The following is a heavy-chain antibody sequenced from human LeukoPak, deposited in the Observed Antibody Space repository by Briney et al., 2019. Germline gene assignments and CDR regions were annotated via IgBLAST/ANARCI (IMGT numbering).Heavy chain of an antibody. Sequence: ASVKVSCKVSGYTLTELSMHWVRQAPGKGLEWMGGFDPEDGETIYAQKFQGRVTMTEDTSTDTAYMELSSLRSEDTAVCYCATPSPYYDILTGYYSSRPYYGMDVWGQGTTVTVSS. J-gene: IGHJ6*02. CDR1: GYTLTELS. CDR3: ATPSPYYDILTGYYSSRPYYGMDV. V-gene: IGHV1-24*01. D-gene: IGHD3-9*01. CDR2: FDPEDGET.